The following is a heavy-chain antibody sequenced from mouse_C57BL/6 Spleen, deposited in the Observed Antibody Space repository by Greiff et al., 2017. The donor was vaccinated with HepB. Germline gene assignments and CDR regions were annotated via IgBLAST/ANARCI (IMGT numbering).Heavy chain of an antibody. D-gene: IGHD3-3*01. J-gene: IGHJ2*01. V-gene: IGHV14-4*01. CDR1: GFNIKDDY. CDR3: TTGTTGDY. Sequence: EVQLQQSGAELVRPGASVKLSCTASGFNIKDDYMHWVKQWPEQGLEWIGWIDPENGDTEYASKFQGKATITADTSSNTAYLQLSSLTSEDTAVYYCTTGTTGDYWGQGTTLTVSS. CDR2: IDPENGDT.